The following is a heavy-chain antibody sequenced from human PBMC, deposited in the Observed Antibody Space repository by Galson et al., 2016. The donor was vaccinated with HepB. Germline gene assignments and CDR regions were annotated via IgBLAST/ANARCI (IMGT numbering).Heavy chain of an antibody. J-gene: IGHJ4*02. D-gene: IGHD3-3*01. CDR3: ARQFDFFNGYFDH. Sequence: SVKVSCKASGYTFTNYPITWVRQAPGQGLEWMGWISLYNGHTNYAQNFQARVTMTTDTSTSTAYMELRSLRSDDTAVYYCARQFDFFNGYFDHWGQGTLVTVSS. V-gene: IGHV1-18*01. CDR2: ISLYNGHT. CDR1: GYTFTNYP.